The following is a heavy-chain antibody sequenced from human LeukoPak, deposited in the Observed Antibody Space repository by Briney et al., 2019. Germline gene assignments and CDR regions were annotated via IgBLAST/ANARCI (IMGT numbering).Heavy chain of an antibody. V-gene: IGHV4-34*01. D-gene: IGHD3-10*01. J-gene: IGHJ6*03. Sequence: SETLSLTCAVCGGSFSGYYWSWIRQPPGKGLEWIGEINHSGSTNYNPSLKSRVTISVDTSKNQFSLKLSSVTAADTAVYYCARVHHYYGSGSYYKLHYYYMDVWGKGTTVTVSS. CDR3: ARVHHYYGSGSYYKLHYYYMDV. CDR1: GGSFSGYY. CDR2: INHSGST.